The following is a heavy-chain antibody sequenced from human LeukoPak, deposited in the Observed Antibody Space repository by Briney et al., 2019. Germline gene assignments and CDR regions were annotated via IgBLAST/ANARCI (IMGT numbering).Heavy chain of an antibody. CDR2: IDSNSRTI. CDR3: VREYCSGGSCSDAFDI. Sequence: GGSLRLSCAASGCTFSTYEMDWVRQAPGKGLEWISYIDSNSRTIHYAGSVRGRFTISRDNAKNSLFLQMNSLRAEDTAVYYCVREYCSGGSCSDAFDIWGQGTMVTVSS. CDR1: GCTFSTYE. V-gene: IGHV3-48*03. J-gene: IGHJ3*02. D-gene: IGHD2-15*01.